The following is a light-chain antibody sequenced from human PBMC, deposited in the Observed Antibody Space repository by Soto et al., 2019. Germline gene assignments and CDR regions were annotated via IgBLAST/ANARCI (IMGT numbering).Light chain of an antibody. CDR1: QSVRSN. V-gene: IGKV3-11*01. J-gene: IGKJ4*01. Sequence: EIVMTQSPATLSVSPGERATLSCRASQSVRSNLAWYQQKPGQPPRLLIYDASNRASGIPARFSGSGSGTDFTLTIDTLESEDFEIYYCQHRYNWPLTFGAGTKVDIK. CDR3: QHRYNWPLT. CDR2: DAS.